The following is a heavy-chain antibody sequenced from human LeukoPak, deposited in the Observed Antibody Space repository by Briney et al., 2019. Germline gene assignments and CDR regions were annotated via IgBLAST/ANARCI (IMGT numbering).Heavy chain of an antibody. V-gene: IGHV1-46*01. Sequence: ASVKVSCKASGYTFTSYYMHWVRQAPGQGLEWMGIINPSGGSTSYAQKFQGRVTMTRDTSTSTVYMELSRLRSEDTAVYYCARVVTRDTEIIDAFDIWGQGTMVTVSS. CDR1: GYTFTSYY. CDR2: INPSGGST. CDR3: ARVVTRDTEIIDAFDI. J-gene: IGHJ3*02. D-gene: IGHD2-21*02.